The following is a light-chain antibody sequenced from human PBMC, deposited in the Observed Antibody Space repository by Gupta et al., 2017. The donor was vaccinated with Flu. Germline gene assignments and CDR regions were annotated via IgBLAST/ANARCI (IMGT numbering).Light chain of an antibody. V-gene: IGKV2-30*02. J-gene: IGKJ1*01. CDR3: LQGAHWPPWT. CDR2: KVS. Sequence: DVVMTPSPLSLPATLGQPASISCRSSESLVHSNGYTYLSWFQQRPGQSPRLLIYKVSHRASGVPDRFSGSGSDTDFTLEISRVEAEDVGIYYCLQGAHWPPWTFGQGTKVEIK. CDR1: ESLVHSNGYTY.